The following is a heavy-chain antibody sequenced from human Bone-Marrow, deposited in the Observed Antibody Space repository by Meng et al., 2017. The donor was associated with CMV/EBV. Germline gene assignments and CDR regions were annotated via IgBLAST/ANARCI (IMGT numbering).Heavy chain of an antibody. V-gene: IGHV4-4*02. D-gene: IGHD2-2*01. CDR2: IYYSGST. Sequence: SETLSLTCAVSGDFLSGKIWWTWVRQPPGRGLEWIGSIYYSGSTYYNPSLKSRVTISVDTSKNQFSLKLSSVTAADTAVYYCASEDIVVVPAARGHWFDPWGQGTLVTFSS. J-gene: IGHJ5*02. CDR3: ASEDIVVVPAARGHWFDP. CDR1: GDFLSGKIW.